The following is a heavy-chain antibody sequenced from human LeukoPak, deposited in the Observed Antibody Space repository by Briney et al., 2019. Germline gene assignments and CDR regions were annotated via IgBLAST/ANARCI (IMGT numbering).Heavy chain of an antibody. CDR2: ISGDGGST. J-gene: IGHJ4*02. V-gene: IGHV3-43*02. CDR3: AKDGTAMDHFAY. D-gene: IGHD5-18*01. Sequence: GGSLRLSCAASGFTFDDYAMHWVRQAPGKGLEWVSLISGDGGSTYYADSVKGRFTISRDNSKNSRYLQMNSLRTADTALYYCAKDGTAMDHFAYWGQGTLVTVSS. CDR1: GFTFDDYA.